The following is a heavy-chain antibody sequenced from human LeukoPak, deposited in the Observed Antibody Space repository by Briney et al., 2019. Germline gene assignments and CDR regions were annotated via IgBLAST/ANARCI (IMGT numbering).Heavy chain of an antibody. Sequence: PSETLSLTCTVSGGSISSSSHSWGWIRQPPGKGLEWIGSMYYSGNTYYNSSLKSRLTISVDTSKNQFSLKVTSATAADTAVYYCARHQYRSGLTYHFDYWGQGTLVTVSS. CDR2: MYYSGNT. V-gene: IGHV4-39*01. CDR1: GGSISSSSHS. D-gene: IGHD6-19*01. J-gene: IGHJ4*02. CDR3: ARHQYRSGLTYHFDY.